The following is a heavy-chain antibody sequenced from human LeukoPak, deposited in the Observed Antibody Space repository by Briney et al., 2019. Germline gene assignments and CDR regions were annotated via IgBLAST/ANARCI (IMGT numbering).Heavy chain of an antibody. Sequence: PGGSLRLSCAASGFTFSDYYMSWIRQAPGKGLEWVSYISSSGSTIYYAGSVKGRFTISRGNAKNSLYLQMNSLRAEDTAVYFCARVPYYYDSSGYRGYFDYWGQGTLVTVSS. CDR1: GFTFSDYY. CDR3: ARVPYYYDSSGYRGYFDY. V-gene: IGHV3-11*04. D-gene: IGHD3-22*01. CDR2: ISSSGSTI. J-gene: IGHJ4*02.